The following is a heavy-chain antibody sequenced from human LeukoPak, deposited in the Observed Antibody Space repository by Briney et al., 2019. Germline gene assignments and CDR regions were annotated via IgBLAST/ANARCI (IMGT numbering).Heavy chain of an antibody. V-gene: IGHV4-59*01. CDR1: GGSISTYY. J-gene: IGHJ4*02. CDR3: ATPNPEDYYGEYFDY. Sequence: SETLSPTCTVSGGSISTYYWNWIRQPPGKGLEWIGYIYSSGTTNYNPSLRSRVSMSVDTSKNHFSLRLSSVTAADTAVYYCATPNPEDYYGEYFDYWGQGTLVTVSS. D-gene: IGHD3-22*01. CDR2: IYSSGTT.